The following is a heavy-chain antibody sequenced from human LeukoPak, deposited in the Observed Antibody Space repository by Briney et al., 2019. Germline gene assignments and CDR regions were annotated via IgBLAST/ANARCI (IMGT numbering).Heavy chain of an antibody. J-gene: IGHJ4*02. Sequence: ASVKVSCKAPGYTFTGYYMHWARQAPGQGLEWMGWINPNSGGTNYAQKFQGRVTMTRDTSISTAYMELSRLRSDDTAVYYCARGSSGGSPTVYWGQGTLVTVSS. V-gene: IGHV1-2*02. CDR1: GYTFTGYY. CDR2: INPNSGGT. D-gene: IGHD2-15*01. CDR3: ARGSSGGSPTVY.